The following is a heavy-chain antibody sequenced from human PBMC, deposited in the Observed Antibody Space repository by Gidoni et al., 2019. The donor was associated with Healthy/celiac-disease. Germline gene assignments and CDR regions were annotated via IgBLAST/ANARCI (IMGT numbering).Heavy chain of an antibody. CDR1: GFPFSSYS. CDR3: ARDEAFDI. V-gene: IGHV3-21*01. Sequence: EVQLVESGGGLVKPVVSLLLSCAASGFPFSSYSMNWVRQAPGKGLEWVSSISSSSSYIYYADSGKGRFTISRDNAKNSLYLQMNSLRAEDTAVYYCARDEAFDIWGQGTMVTVSS. J-gene: IGHJ3*02. CDR2: ISSSSSYI.